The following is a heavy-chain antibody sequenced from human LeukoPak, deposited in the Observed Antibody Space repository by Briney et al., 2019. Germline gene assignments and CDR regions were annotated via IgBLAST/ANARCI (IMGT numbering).Heavy chain of an antibody. CDR3: TRLGSGTYYYFHYYMDV. J-gene: IGHJ6*03. D-gene: IGHD1-26*01. CDR2: ISWNSGNI. V-gene: IGHV3-9*01. CDR1: GFTFDDYA. Sequence: YPGRSLRLSCAASGFTFDDYAMHWVRQAPGKGLEWVSGISWNSGNIGYADSVRGRFTIPRDNAKNSLYLQMNNLTAEDTGLYYCTRLGSGTYYYFHYYMDVWGNGTTVTVSS.